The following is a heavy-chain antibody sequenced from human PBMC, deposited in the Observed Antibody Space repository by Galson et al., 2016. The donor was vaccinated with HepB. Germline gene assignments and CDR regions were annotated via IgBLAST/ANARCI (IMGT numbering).Heavy chain of an antibody. J-gene: IGHJ4*02. CDR1: GFTFTSHW. Sequence: SLRLSCAASGFTFTSHWMHWVRQAPGKGLEWVANINQGGGEKNCVDSVKGRFTISRDNSKNSLYLQMNSLRAEDTAVYYCANHRGWGQGTLVTVSS. CDR2: INQGGGEK. V-gene: IGHV3-7*03. D-gene: IGHD1-14*01. CDR3: ANHRG.